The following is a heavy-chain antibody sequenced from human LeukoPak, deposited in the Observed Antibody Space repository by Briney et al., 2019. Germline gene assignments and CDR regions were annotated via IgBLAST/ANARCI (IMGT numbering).Heavy chain of an antibody. V-gene: IGHV4-59*11. D-gene: IGHD3-3*01. CDR3: ARDHQTYYDFWSGYPDAFDI. J-gene: IGHJ3*02. CDR1: GGSISSHY. CDR2: IYYSGST. Sequence: SETLSLTCTVSGGSISSHYWSWIRQPPGKGLEWIGYIYYSGSTNYNPSLKSRVTISVDTSKNQFSLKLSFVTAADTAVYYCARDHQTYYDFWSGYPDAFDIWGQGTMVTVSS.